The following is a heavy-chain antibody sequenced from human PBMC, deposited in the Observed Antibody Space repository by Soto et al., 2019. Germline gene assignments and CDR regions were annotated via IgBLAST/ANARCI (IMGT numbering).Heavy chain of an antibody. V-gene: IGHV4-31*03. Sequence: PSETLSLTCTVSGGSISSGSYYWSWIRQHPGKGLEWIGYIYYSGSTYYNQSLKSRVTISVDTSKNQFSLKLSSVTAVDTSVYFFARSPMVRGVIITVYFDYWGQGTLVTVSS. D-gene: IGHD3-10*01. CDR3: ARSPMVRGVIITVYFDY. CDR2: IYYSGST. CDR1: GGSISSGSYY. J-gene: IGHJ4*02.